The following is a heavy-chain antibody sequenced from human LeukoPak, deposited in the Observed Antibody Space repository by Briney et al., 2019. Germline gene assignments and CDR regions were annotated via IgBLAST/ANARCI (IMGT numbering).Heavy chain of an antibody. V-gene: IGHV3-23*01. Sequence: GGSLRLSCAASGFTFSSYAMSWVRQAPGKGLEWVSAISGSGGSTYYADSVKGRFTISRDNSKNTLYLQMNSLRAEDTAVYYCAKEWAHYYDSSGYQTPPLVGYFDYWGQGTLVTVSS. J-gene: IGHJ4*02. CDR3: AKEWAHYYDSSGYQTPPLVGYFDY. CDR1: GFTFSSYA. D-gene: IGHD3-22*01. CDR2: ISGSGGST.